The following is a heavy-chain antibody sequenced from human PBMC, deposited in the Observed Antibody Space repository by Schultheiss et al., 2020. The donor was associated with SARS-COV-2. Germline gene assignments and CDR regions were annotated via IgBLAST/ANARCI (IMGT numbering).Heavy chain of an antibody. CDR2: INEDGSTT. J-gene: IGHJ4*02. CDR1: EYTFGNYW. CDR3: VRDLVGANDY. V-gene: IGHV3-74*01. D-gene: IGHD3-16*01. Sequence: GGSLRLSCVASEYTFGNYWMHWVRQAPGEGLVWVLRINEDGSTTNYADSVKGRFTISRDNAHNTLYLQMNSLRADDTAVYYCVRDLVGANDYWGQGSLVTVSS.